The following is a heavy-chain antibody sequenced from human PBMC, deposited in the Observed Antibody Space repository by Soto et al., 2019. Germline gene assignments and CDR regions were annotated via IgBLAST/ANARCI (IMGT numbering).Heavy chain of an antibody. CDR2: IWYDGSNE. V-gene: IGHV3-33*01. CDR3: ARDDIPGRAVAIYGMDI. CDR1: GFTFSNYG. D-gene: IGHD6-19*01. J-gene: IGHJ6*02. Sequence: GGSLRLSCAASGFTFSNYGMHWVRQAPGKGLEWVAVIWYDGSNEYYADSVKGRFTISRDDSKNTLYLQMNSLRAEDTAVYYCARDDIPGRAVAIYGMDIWGQGTTVTVSS.